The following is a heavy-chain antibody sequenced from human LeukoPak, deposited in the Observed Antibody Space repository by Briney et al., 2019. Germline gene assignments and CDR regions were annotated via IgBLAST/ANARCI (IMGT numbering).Heavy chain of an antibody. Sequence: PSETLSLTCAVSGGSISSSNWWSWVRQPPGKGLEWIGEIYHSGSTNYNPSLKSRVTISVDTSKNQFSLKLSSVTAADTAVYYCARTIGYCSGGNCYPYYYGMDVWGQGTTVTVSS. CDR1: GGSISSSNW. CDR2: IYHSGST. D-gene: IGHD2-15*01. CDR3: ARTIGYCSGGNCYPYYYGMDV. J-gene: IGHJ6*02. V-gene: IGHV4-4*02.